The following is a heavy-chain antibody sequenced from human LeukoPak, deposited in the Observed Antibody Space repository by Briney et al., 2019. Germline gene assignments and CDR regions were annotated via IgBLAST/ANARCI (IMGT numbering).Heavy chain of an antibody. CDR2: RNPNSGNT. CDR1: GYIFTSYD. D-gene: IGHD6-13*01. V-gene: IGHV1-8*01. CDR3: ARSGSNWANWFDP. Sequence: PSVSVSCKASGYIFTSYDIIWVRPAAGRGLEWMGWRNPNSGNTGYAQKFYDRVTMTRNTSISTAYMELSSLRSEDTAVYFCARSGSNWANWFDPWGQGTLVTVSS. J-gene: IGHJ5*02.